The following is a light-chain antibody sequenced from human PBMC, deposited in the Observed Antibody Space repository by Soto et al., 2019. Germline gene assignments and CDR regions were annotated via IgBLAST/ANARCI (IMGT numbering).Light chain of an antibody. J-gene: IGKJ1*01. CDR3: QQYNSW. CDR2: DAS. Sequence: DIQMTQSPSTLSASVGDRVTITCRASQSISSWLAWYQQKPGKAPKLLIYDASSLESGVPSRFSGSGSGTEFTLTISSLQPDDFAIYYCQQYNSWFGQGTKVEIK. V-gene: IGKV1-5*01. CDR1: QSISSW.